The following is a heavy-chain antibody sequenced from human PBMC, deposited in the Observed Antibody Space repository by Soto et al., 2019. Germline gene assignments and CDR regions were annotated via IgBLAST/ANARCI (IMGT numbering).Heavy chain of an antibody. D-gene: IGHD2-2*01. CDR2: IYTSGST. CDR3: ARGHCTSTSCYPSDY. Sequence: QVQLQESGPGLVKPSETLSLTCTVSGGSISSYYWSWIRQPAGKGLEWIGRIYTSGSTDYNPSLKSRVTMSVDTSQNQFSLNLSSVTAADTAVYYCARGHCTSTSCYPSDYWGQGALVTVSS. J-gene: IGHJ4*02. V-gene: IGHV4-4*07. CDR1: GGSISSYY.